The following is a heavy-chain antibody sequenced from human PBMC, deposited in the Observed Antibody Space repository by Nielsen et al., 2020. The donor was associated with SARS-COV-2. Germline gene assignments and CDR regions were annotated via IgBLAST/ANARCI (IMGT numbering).Heavy chain of an antibody. V-gene: IGHV3-30*04. CDR1: GFTFSQYG. J-gene: IGHJ6*04. CDR3: AREPPAGYCARGACPAIDF. D-gene: IGHD2-8*02. Sequence: GESLKISCAASGFTFSQYGHDWVRQAPGKGLEWVAMISHDESSQYYAGSVKGRFTISRDNSKNTIFLQMDSLKTEDTAVYFCAREPPAGYCARGACPAIDFCGKGTTFTVSA. CDR2: ISHDESSQ.